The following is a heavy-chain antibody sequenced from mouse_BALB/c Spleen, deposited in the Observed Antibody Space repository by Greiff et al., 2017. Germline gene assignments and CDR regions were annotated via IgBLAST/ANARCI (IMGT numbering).Heavy chain of an antibody. CDR3: ARRDYGTEAY. D-gene: IGHD1-1*01. CDR1: GYTFTSYW. V-gene: IGHV1-69*02. J-gene: IGHJ3*01. Sequence: VQLQQSGAELVKPGASVKLSCKASGYTFTSYWMHWVKQRPGQGLEWIGEIDPSDSYTNYNQKFKGKATLTVDKSSSTAYMQLSSLTSEDSAVYYCARRDYGTEAYWGQGTLVTVSA. CDR2: IDPSDSYT.